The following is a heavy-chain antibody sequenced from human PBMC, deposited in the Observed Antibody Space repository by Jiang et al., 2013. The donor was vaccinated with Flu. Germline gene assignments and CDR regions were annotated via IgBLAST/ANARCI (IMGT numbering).Heavy chain of an antibody. CDR1: GYTFTSYY. J-gene: IGHJ3*02. Sequence: GAEVKKPGASVKVSCKASGYTFTSYYMHWVRQAPGQGLEWMGIINPSGGSTSYAQKFQGRVTMTRDTSTSTVYMELSSLRSEDTAVYYCARVGYCSGGSCYHPLAFDIWGQGTMVTVSS. CDR2: INPSGGST. V-gene: IGHV1-46*01. CDR3: ARVGYCSGGSCYHPLAFDI. D-gene: IGHD2-15*01.